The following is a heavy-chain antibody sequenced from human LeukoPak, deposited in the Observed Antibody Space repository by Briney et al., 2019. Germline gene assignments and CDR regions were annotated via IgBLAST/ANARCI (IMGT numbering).Heavy chain of an antibody. CDR1: GGSISGTSHY. J-gene: IGHJ6*03. CDR2: IYYTGST. V-gene: IGHV4-39*07. Sequence: KPSETLSLTCTVSGGSISGTSHYWGWVRQSPGKGLDWIGSIYYTGSTYYNPSLKSRVTISVDTSKNQFSLEVSSVTAADTAVYYCTREGYMDVWGKGTTVTVSS. CDR3: TREGYMDV.